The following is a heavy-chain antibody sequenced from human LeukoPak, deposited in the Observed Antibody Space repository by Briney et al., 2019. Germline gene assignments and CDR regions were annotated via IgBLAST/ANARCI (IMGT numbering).Heavy chain of an antibody. CDR3: ARRDDSSGYHKIFDY. CDR2: IYYGENT. CDR1: GGSFSGYY. V-gene: IGHV4-34*01. Sequence: PSETLSLTCAVYGGSFSGYYWSWIRQPPGKGLEWIGNIYYGENTYYNPSLKSRVTISIDTSNYQFYLKLSSLTAADTAVYYCARRDDSSGYHKIFDYWGQGTLVTVSS. J-gene: IGHJ4*02. D-gene: IGHD3-22*01.